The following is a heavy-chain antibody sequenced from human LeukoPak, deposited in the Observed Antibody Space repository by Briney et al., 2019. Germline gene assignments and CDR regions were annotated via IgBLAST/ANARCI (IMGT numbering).Heavy chain of an antibody. CDR3: ARAPYCTNGVCSTAYYYMDV. D-gene: IGHD2-8*01. J-gene: IGHJ6*03. CDR1: GGSFSGYY. Sequence: SETLSLTCAVYGGSFSGYYWSWIRQPPGKGLEWIGEINHSGRTNYNPSLKSRVTISVDTSKNQFSLKLSSVTAADTAVYYCARAPYCTNGVCSTAYYYMDVWGKGTTVTVSS. CDR2: INHSGRT. V-gene: IGHV4-34*01.